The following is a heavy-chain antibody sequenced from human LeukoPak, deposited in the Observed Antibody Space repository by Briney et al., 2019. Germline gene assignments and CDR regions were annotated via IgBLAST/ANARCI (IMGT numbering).Heavy chain of an antibody. J-gene: IGHJ3*02. D-gene: IGHD3-10*01. CDR2: LSWNSGSI. CDR1: GFTFDDYA. CDR3: AKGTGSYIHDAFDI. Sequence: PGGSLRLSCAASGFTFDDYAMHWVRQAPGKGLEWVSGLSWNSGSIGYADSVKGRFTISRDNAKNSLYLQMNSLRAEDTALYYCAKGTGSYIHDAFDIWGQGTMVTVSS. V-gene: IGHV3-9*01.